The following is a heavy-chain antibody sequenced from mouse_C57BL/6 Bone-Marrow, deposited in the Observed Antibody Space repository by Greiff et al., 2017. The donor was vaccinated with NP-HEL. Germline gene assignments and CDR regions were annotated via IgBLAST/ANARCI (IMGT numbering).Heavy chain of an antibody. D-gene: IGHD1-1*01. Sequence: EVKPMESGGGLVQPGGSLKLSCAASGFTFSDYGMAWVRQAPRKGPEWVAFISNLAYSIYYADTVTGRFTISRENAKNTLYLEMSSLRSEDTAMYYCARGYYGSSYGFAYWGQGTLVTVSA. V-gene: IGHV5-15*01. CDR1: GFTFSDYG. CDR2: ISNLAYSI. CDR3: ARGYYGSSYGFAY. J-gene: IGHJ3*01.